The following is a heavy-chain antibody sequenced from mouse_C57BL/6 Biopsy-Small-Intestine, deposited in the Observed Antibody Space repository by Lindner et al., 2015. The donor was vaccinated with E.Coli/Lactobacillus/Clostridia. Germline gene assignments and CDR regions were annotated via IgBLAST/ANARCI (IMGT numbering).Heavy chain of an antibody. D-gene: IGHD2-3*01. V-gene: IGHV1-9*01. Sequence: VQLQESGPELVKPGASVKLSCKATGYTFTGHWIEWVKQRPEHGLEWIGEILPGSDSTNYNEKFKGKATFTADTSSNTAYMQLSSLTIEDSAIYYCARSYDGAYWGQGTTLTVSS. J-gene: IGHJ2*01. CDR1: GYTFTGHW. CDR2: ILPGSDST. CDR3: ARSYDGAY.